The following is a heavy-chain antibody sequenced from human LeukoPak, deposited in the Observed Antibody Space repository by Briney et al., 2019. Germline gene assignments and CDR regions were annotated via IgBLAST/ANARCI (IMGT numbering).Heavy chain of an antibody. J-gene: IGHJ6*03. CDR1: GYTFTSYG. Sequence: ASVKVSCKASGYTFTSYGISWVRQAPGQGLEWMGWISAYNGNTNYAQKLQGRVTMTTDTSTSTAYMELRSLRSDDTAVYYCARSPGGHYYYYMDVWGKGTTVTVSS. V-gene: IGHV1-18*01. CDR2: ISAYNGNT. CDR3: ARSPGGHYYYYMDV. D-gene: IGHD1-26*01.